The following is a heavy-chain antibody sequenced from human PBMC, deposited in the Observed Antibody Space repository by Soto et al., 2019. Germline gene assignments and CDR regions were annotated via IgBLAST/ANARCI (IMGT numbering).Heavy chain of an antibody. CDR3: ARDSDFWSASNSYYYYGMDV. CDR2: IIPIFGTA. J-gene: IGHJ6*02. CDR1: GCIFSSYG. D-gene: IGHD3-3*01. Sequence: SVKVACKASGCIFSSYGIVWVRQAPGQGLEWMGGIIPIFGTANYAQRFLGRVTITADRSTTTVYMEVTSLRSEDTAVYYCARDSDFWSASNSYYYYGMDVWGQGTTVTVSS. V-gene: IGHV1-69*06.